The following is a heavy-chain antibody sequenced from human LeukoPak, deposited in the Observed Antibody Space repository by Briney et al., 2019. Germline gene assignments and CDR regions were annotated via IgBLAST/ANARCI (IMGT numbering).Heavy chain of an antibody. CDR2: IYYSGST. CDR1: GGSISSSSYY. V-gene: IGHV4-39*01. J-gene: IGHJ6*03. D-gene: IGHD3-16*01. Sequence: SETLSLTCTVSGGSISSSSYYWGWIRQPPGKGLEWIGSIYYSGSTYYNPSLKSRVTISVDTSKNQFSLKLSPVTAADTAVYYCARAYPYYYYMDVWGKGTTVTISS. CDR3: ARAYPYYYYMDV.